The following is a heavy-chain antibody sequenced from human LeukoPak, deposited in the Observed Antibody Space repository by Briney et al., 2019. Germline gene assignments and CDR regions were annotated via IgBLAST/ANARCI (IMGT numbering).Heavy chain of an antibody. D-gene: IGHD3-9*01. CDR3: ARGQGAFLLRYFDWPHYFDY. CDR2: IYPRGST. V-gene: IGHV4-30-2*01. J-gene: IGHJ4*02. Sequence: PSQTLSLTCAVSGGSISSGSYSWSWIRQPPGKGLEWIGYIYPRGSTYYNPSLKSRVILSLDKSANQFSLKLSSVTAADTAVYYCARGQGAFLLRYFDWPHYFDYWGQGTLVTVSS. CDR1: GGSISSGSYS.